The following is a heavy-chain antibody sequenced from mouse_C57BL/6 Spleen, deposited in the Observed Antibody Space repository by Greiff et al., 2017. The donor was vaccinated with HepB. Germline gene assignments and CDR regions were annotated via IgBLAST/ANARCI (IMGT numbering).Heavy chain of an antibody. J-gene: IGHJ2*01. V-gene: IGHV1-64*01. CDR2: IHPNSGST. CDR1: GYTFTSYW. Sequence: VQLQQPGAELVKPGASVKLSCKASGYTFTSYWMHWVKQRPGQGLEWIGMIHPNSGSTNYNEKFKSKATLTVDKSSSTAYMHLSSLTSEDSAVYYCARITTVVSFDYWGQGTTLTVSS. D-gene: IGHD1-1*01. CDR3: ARITTVVSFDY.